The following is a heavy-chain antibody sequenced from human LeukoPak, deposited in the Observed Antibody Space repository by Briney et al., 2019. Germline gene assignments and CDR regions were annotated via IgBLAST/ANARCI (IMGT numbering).Heavy chain of an antibody. CDR3: ARVRQWLATTGYYYYYMDV. J-gene: IGHJ6*03. CDR1: GYTFTSYG. V-gene: IGHV1-18*01. CDR2: ISAYNGNT. D-gene: IGHD6-19*01. Sequence: GASVRVSCKASGYTFTSYGISWVRQAPGQGLEWMGWISAYNGNTNYAQKLQGRVTMTTDTSTSTAYMELRSLRSDDTAVYYCARVRQWLATTGYYYYYMDVWGKGTTVTISS.